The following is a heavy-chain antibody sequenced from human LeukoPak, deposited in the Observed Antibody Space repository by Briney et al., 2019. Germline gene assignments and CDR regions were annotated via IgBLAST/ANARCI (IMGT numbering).Heavy chain of an antibody. J-gene: IGHJ5*02. D-gene: IGHD3-22*01. CDR2: IFHSGST. V-gene: IGHV4-59*01. CDR3: ARVGDYYDSSGYHNWFDP. Sequence: SQTLSLTCTVSGDSISGYYWSWVRQPPGKGLEWIGYIFHSGSTKYNPSLESRVTISVDTSKNQFSLKLSSVAAADTAVYYCARVGDYYDSSGYHNWFDPWGQGTLVTVSS. CDR1: GDSISGYY.